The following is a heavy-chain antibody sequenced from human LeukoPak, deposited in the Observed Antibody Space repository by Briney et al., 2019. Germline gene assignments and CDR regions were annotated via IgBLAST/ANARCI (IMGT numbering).Heavy chain of an antibody. CDR2: IYYSGST. CDR3: AKDHESDGYPCLDH. D-gene: IGHD3-22*01. Sequence: PSETLSLTCTVSGGSISSSSYYWGWIRQPPGKGLEWIASIYYSGSTYYNPSLKSRVTISVDTSKNQFSLNLSSVTAADTAVYYCAKDHESDGYPCLDHWGLGTLVTVSS. V-gene: IGHV4-39*07. J-gene: IGHJ4*02. CDR1: GGSISSSSYY.